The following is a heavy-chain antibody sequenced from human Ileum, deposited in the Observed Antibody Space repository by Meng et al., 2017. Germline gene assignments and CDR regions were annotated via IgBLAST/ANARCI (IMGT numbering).Heavy chain of an antibody. Sequence: QVDVQQSGPGLLKPSQTRSLTRSISGGSVRSCGYYWGWFRQHPGKGLDWIGYIFYSVSTYYNSSLKSRINISVDTSKNQFSLKVSSVTAADTAVYYCARVRRGLGLRFDPWGQGTLVTVSS. V-gene: IGHV4-31*03. CDR2: IFYSVST. J-gene: IGHJ5*02. CDR1: GGSVRSCGYY. CDR3: ARVRRGLGLRFDP. D-gene: IGHD3/OR15-3a*01.